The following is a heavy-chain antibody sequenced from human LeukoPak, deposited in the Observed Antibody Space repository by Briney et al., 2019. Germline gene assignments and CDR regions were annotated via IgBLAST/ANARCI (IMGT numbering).Heavy chain of an antibody. D-gene: IGHD1-26*01. CDR2: IYHSGST. CDR1: GYSISSGYY. J-gene: IGHJ4*02. Sequence: NPSETLSLTCTVSGYSISSGYYWGWIRQPPGKGLEWIGSIYHSGSTYYNPSLKSRVTISVDTSKNQFSLKLSSVTAADPAVYYCARDLPGLRGSYYFDYWGQGTLVTVSS. CDR3: ARDLPGLRGSYYFDY. V-gene: IGHV4-38-2*02.